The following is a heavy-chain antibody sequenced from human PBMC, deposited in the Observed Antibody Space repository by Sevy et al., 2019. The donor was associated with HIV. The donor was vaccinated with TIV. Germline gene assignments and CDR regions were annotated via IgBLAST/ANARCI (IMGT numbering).Heavy chain of an antibody. J-gene: IGHJ6*02. CDR1: GFTFNMYW. CDR3: ARHCSGGSCYSLLPHYYYGMDV. D-gene: IGHD2-15*01. V-gene: IGHV3-7*01. CDR2: IKEGGSER. Sequence: GGSLILSCAASGFTFNMYWMTWVRQAPGKGLEWVANIKEGGSERNYLDSVKGRFTISRDNAKESLYLQINSLRAEDTAVYYCARHCSGGSCYSLLPHYYYGMDVWGQGTTVTVSS.